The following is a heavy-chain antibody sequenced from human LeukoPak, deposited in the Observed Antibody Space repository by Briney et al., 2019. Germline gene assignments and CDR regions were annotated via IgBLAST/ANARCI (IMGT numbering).Heavy chain of an antibody. CDR1: GYTFTSYG. CDR3: ARGPGCRGGTCYHNYFDH. D-gene: IGHD2-15*01. J-gene: IGHJ4*02. V-gene: IGHV1-18*01. CDR2: ISAYNGNT. Sequence: ASVKVSCKASGYTFTSYGISWVRQAPGQGLEWMGWISAYNGNTNYAQKLQGRVTMTTDTSTSTAYMELRSLRYDDTAVYYCARGPGCRGGTCYHNYFDHWGQGTLLTVSS.